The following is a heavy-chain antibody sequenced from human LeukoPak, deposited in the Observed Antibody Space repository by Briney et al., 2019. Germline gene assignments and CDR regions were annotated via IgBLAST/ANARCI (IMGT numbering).Heavy chain of an antibody. V-gene: IGHV4-31*03. CDR2: IYYSGST. CDR1: GGSISSGGYY. Sequence: SETLSLTCTVSGGSISSGGYYWSWIRQHPGKGLEWIGYIYYSGSTYYNPSLKSRVTISVDTSKNQFSLKLSSVTAADTAVYYCARDSLRNGYSPYWYFDLWVRGTLVTVTS. J-gene: IGHJ2*01. D-gene: IGHD4-17*01. CDR3: ARDSLRNGYSPYWYFDL.